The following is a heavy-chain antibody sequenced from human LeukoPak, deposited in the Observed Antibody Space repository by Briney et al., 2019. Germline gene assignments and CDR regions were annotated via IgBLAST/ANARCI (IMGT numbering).Heavy chain of an antibody. Sequence: PSETLSLTCTVSGGSISSYYWSWIRQPPGMGLEWIGYIYYSGSTNYNPSLKSRVTISVDTSKNQFSLKLSSVTAADTAVYYCARHGATYYYDSSGYYSTSPYLDYWGQGTLVTVSS. D-gene: IGHD3-22*01. J-gene: IGHJ4*02. V-gene: IGHV4-59*08. CDR1: GGSISSYY. CDR3: ARHGATYYYDSSGYYSTSPYLDY. CDR2: IYYSGST.